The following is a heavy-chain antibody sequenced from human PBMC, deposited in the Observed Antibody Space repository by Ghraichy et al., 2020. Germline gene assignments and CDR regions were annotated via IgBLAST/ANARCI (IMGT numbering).Heavy chain of an antibody. CDR2: INPSGGST. D-gene: IGHD3-3*01. V-gene: IGHV1-46*01. CDR1: GYTFTSYY. CDR3: ARDAQDITYYDFWSGSLGGMDV. J-gene: IGHJ6*02. Sequence: ASVKVSCKASGYTFTSYYMHWVRQAPGQGLEWMGIINPSGGSTSYAQKFQGRVTMTRDTSTSTVYMELSSLRSEDTAVYYCARDAQDITYYDFWSGSLGGMDVWGQGTTVTVSS.